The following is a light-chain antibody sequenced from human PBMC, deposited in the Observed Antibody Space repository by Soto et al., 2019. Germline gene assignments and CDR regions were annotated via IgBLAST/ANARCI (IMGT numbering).Light chain of an antibody. Sequence: QSVLAQAASVSGAPGQSVTICCAESSGDGGSYNVVSWYQQHPGKAPKLMIYEVSKRPSGVSHRFSGSQSGNTASLTISGLQAEDEADYYCCSYGDSSTYVFGTGTKVTVL. V-gene: IGLV2-23*02. CDR1: SGDGGSYNV. CDR2: EVS. CDR3: CSYGDSSTYV. J-gene: IGLJ1*01.